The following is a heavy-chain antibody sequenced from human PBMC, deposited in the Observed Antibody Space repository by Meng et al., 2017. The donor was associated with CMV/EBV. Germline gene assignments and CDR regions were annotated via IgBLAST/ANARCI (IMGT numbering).Heavy chain of an antibody. D-gene: IGHD2-15*01. J-gene: IGHJ4*02. Sequence: GGSLRLSCAVSGFTFSSYAMHWVRHAPGKGLEWVAVISYDGSNKYYADSVKGRFTISRDNSKNTLYLQMNSLRAEDTAVYYCARGVRTIQAAEYDYWGQGTLVTVSS. V-gene: IGHV3-30-3*01. CDR1: GFTFSSYA. CDR3: ARGVRTIQAAEYDY. CDR2: ISYDGSNK.